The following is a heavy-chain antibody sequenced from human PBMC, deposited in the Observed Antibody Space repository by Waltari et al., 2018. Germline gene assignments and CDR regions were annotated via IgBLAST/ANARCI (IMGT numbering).Heavy chain of an antibody. CDR1: GSSVSSTYW. D-gene: IGHD2-8*02. V-gene: IGHV4-28*01. J-gene: IGHJ4*02. Sequence: QVHLQESGPGLVKPSEPLSLNCAVSGSSVSSTYWWSWIRQPPGKGLEWIGNIGGSDGNTYYNPSLKNRVTISKDTSKNQFSLKLSSVTVADTAVYYCARFPGPYLDYWGQGVLVTVSS. CDR3: ARFPGPYLDY. CDR2: IGGSDGNT.